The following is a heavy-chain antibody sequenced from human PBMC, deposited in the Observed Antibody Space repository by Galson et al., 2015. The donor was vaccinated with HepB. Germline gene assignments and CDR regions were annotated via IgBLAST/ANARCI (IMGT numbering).Heavy chain of an antibody. CDR3: ARDSPRYYDILTGSDLDY. V-gene: IGHV1-69*04. J-gene: IGHJ4*02. D-gene: IGHD3-9*01. Sequence: SVKVSCKASGGTFSSYAISWVRQAPGQGLEWIGRIIPILGITNYAQSFQGRVTITADKSTSTAYMGLSSLRSEDTAMYYCARDSPRYYDILTGSDLDYWGQGTLVTVSP. CDR2: IIPILGIT. CDR1: GGTFSSYA.